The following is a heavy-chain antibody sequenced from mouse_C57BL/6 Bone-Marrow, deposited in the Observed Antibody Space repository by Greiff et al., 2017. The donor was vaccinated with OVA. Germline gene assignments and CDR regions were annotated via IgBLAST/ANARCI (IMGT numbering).Heavy chain of an antibody. J-gene: IGHJ2*01. V-gene: IGHV5-17*01. CDR2: ISSGSSTI. CDR3: ARRDRNTMTMVKDY. CDR1: GFTFSDYG. D-gene: IGHD2-2*01. Sequence: EVHLVESGGGLVKPGGSLKLSCAASGFTFSDYGMHWVRQAPEKGLEWVAYISSGSSTIYYADTVKGRFTISRDNAKNTLFLQMTSLRSEDTAMYYCARRDRNTMTMVKDYWGQGTTLTVSS.